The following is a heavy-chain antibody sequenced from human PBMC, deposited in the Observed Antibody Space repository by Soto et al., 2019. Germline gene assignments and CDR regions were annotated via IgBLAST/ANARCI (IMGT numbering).Heavy chain of an antibody. CDR1: GYTFTSYA. V-gene: IGHV1-3*01. J-gene: IGHJ4*02. CDR3: AGDVGVTGD. D-gene: IGHD1-26*01. CDR2: INAGNGNT. Sequence: ASVKVSCTASGYTFTSYAMHWVRQAPGQRLERMGWINAGNGNTKYSQKFQGRDTITRDTSASTAYMELSSLRSEDTAVYNCAGDVGVTGDWGQGTPVTVSS.